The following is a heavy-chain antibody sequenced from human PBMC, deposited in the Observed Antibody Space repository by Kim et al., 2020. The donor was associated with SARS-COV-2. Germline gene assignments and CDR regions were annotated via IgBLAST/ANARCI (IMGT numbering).Heavy chain of an antibody. CDR1: GFTFSSYG. V-gene: IGHV3-30*18. Sequence: GGSLRLSCAASGFTFSSYGMHWVRQAPGKGLEWVAVISYDGSNKYYADSVKGRFTISRDNSKNTLYLQMNSLRAEDTAVYYCAKDQFAVVTAIRYFQHWGQGTLVTVSS. CDR2: ISYDGSNK. J-gene: IGHJ1*01. CDR3: AKDQFAVVTAIRYFQH. D-gene: IGHD2-21*02.